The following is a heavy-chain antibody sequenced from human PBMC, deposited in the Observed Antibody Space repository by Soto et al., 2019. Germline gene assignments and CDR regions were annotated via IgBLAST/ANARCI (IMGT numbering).Heavy chain of an antibody. J-gene: IGHJ6*02. Sequence: PGESLKISCKGSGYSFTSYWISWVRQMPGKGLEWMGRIDPSDSYTNYSPSFQGHVTISADKSISTAYLQWGSLKASDTAMYYCATLGGWLRFPSPPPYYYGMDVWGQGTTVTVSS. CDR1: GYSFTSYW. CDR2: IDPSDSYT. V-gene: IGHV5-10-1*01. CDR3: ATLGGWLRFPSPPPYYYGMDV. D-gene: IGHD5-12*01.